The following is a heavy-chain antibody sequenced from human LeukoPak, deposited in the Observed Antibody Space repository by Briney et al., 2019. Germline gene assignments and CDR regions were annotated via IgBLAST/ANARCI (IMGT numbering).Heavy chain of an antibody. D-gene: IGHD4-17*01. J-gene: IGHJ3*02. CDR2: INHSGST. CDR1: GGSISSSSYY. CDR3: ASPTVTVRNAFDI. V-gene: IGHV4-39*07. Sequence: SETLSLTCTVSGGSISSSSYYWSWIRQPPGKGLEWIGEINHSGSTNYNPSLKSRVTISVDTSKNQFSLKLSSVTAADTAVYYCASPTVTVRNAFDIWGQGTMVTVSS.